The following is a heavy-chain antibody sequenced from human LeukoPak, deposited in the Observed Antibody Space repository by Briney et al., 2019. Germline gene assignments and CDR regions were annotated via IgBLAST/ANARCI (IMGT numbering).Heavy chain of an antibody. CDR1: GFTFSSYG. Sequence: GGSLRLSCAASGFTFSSYGMHWVRQAPGKGLEWVAVISYDGSNKYYADSVKGRFTISRDNSKNTLYLQMNSLRAEDTAVYYCAKGAIAAAGRGGDYWGQGTLVTVSS. D-gene: IGHD6-13*01. J-gene: IGHJ4*02. V-gene: IGHV3-30*18. CDR3: AKGAIAAAGRGGDY. CDR2: ISYDGSNK.